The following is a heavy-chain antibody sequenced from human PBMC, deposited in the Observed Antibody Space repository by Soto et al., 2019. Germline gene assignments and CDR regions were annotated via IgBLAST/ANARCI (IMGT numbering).Heavy chain of an antibody. CDR1: GFTFSSYS. CDR3: ARELPGGYYGSGSYRP. V-gene: IGHV3-48*01. D-gene: IGHD3-10*01. CDR2: ISSSSSTI. Sequence: EVQLVESGGGLVQPGGSLRLSCAASGFTFSSYSMNWVRQAPGKGLEWVSYISSSSSTIYYAGSVKGRFTISRDNAKNSLYLQMNSLRAEDTAVYYCARELPGGYYGSGSYRPWGQGTLVTVSS. J-gene: IGHJ5*02.